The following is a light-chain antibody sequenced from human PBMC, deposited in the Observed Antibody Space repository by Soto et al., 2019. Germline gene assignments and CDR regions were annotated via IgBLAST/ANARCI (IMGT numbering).Light chain of an antibody. V-gene: IGKV3-20*01. Sequence: VWTESAGTPSLSTGGRASLSCRASQSVSNNYLAWYQQKPGQAPRLLIYGASNRATGIPDRFSGSGSGTDFTLTISRLEPEDFAVYYCQQYGSAGTFGQGTKVDIK. CDR3: QQYGSAGT. J-gene: IGKJ1*01. CDR1: QSVSNNY. CDR2: GAS.